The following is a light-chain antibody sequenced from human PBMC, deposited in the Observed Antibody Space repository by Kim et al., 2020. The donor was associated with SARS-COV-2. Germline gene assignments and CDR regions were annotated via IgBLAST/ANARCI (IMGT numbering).Light chain of an antibody. V-gene: IGLV2-14*03. CDR2: DVS. CDR1: SSDIGDYTY. Sequence: QSITISCTVTSSDIGDYTYVSWYQQDPGKAPKLMIYDVSKRPSGVSNRFSGSKSGNTASLTISGLQAEDEADYYCSSYTSTNTLVFGTGTKVTVL. J-gene: IGLJ1*01. CDR3: SSYTSTNTLV.